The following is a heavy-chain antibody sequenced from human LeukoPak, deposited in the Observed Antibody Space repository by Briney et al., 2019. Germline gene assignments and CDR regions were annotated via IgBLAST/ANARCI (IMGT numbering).Heavy chain of an antibody. CDR3: ARGELGYCSSTSCYDFDY. CDR2: IYPYDSDT. CDR1: GYSFTSQW. J-gene: IGHJ4*02. Sequence: GESLKISCKGSGYSFTSQWIAWVRQMPGKGLGWMGIIYPYDSDTRYSPSFQGQVTISADKSISTAYLQWSSLKASDTAIYYCARGELGYCSSTSCYDFDYWGQGTLVTVSS. V-gene: IGHV5-51*01. D-gene: IGHD2-2*01.